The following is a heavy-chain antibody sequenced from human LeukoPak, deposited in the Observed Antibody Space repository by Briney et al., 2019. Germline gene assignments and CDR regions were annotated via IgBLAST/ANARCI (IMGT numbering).Heavy chain of an antibody. V-gene: IGHV3-48*01. CDR1: GFTFSNYR. Sequence: GSLRLSCAASGFTFSNYRMNWVRQAPGKGLEWVSYISSSTRTIYYADSVKGRFTISRDNAKNTLYLQMSSLRAEDTAVYYCARRAGAYSHPYDYWGQGTLVTVSS. CDR3: ARRAGAYSHPYDY. CDR2: ISSSTRTI. D-gene: IGHD4/OR15-4a*01. J-gene: IGHJ4*02.